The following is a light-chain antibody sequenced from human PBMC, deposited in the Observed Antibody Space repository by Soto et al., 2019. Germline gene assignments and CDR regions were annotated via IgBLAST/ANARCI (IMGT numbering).Light chain of an antibody. CDR3: QQYNNWPPIT. J-gene: IGKJ5*01. V-gene: IGKV3-15*01. CDR1: QSISSK. CDR2: GAS. Sequence: EIVITQSPATLSVSPGERATLSCRASQSISSKLAWYQQKPGQAPRLLIYGASTRATGIPARFSGSGSGTEFTLTISSLQSEEFAVYYCQQYNNWPPITFGQGTRLESK.